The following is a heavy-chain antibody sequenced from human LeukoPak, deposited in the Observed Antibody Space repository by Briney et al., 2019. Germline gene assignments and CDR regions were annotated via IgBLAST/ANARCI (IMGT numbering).Heavy chain of an antibody. V-gene: IGHV4-34*01. D-gene: IGHD3-22*01. J-gene: IGHJ4*02. CDR2: INHSGST. CDR1: GGSFSGYY. CDR3: ARGRTYYYDSSGYYYSFNFDY. Sequence: SETLSLTCAVYGGSFSGYYWSWIRQPPGKGLEWIGEINHSGSTNYNPSLKSRVTISVDTSKNQFSLKLSSVTAADTAVYYCARGRTYYYDSSGYYYSFNFDYWGQGTLVTVSS.